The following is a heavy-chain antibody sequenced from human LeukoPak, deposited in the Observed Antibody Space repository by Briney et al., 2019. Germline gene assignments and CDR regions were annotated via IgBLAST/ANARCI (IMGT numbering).Heavy chain of an antibody. J-gene: IGHJ4*02. CDR3: ARVVLYCSSTSCSLDF. CDR2: MNPNSGNT. D-gene: IGHD2-2*01. V-gene: IGHV1-8*01. Sequence: ASVKVSCNASGYTFTSYDINWVRQATGQGLEWMGWMNPNSGNTGYAQKFQGRVTMTRNTSISTAYMELSSLGSEDTAVYYCARVVLYCSSTSCSLDFWGQGTLVTVSS. CDR1: GYTFTSYD.